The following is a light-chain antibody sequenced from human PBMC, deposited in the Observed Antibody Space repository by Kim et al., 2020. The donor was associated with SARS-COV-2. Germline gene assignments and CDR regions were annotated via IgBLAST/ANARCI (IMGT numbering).Light chain of an antibody. CDR1: QSVLYSSNNKNY. V-gene: IGKV4-1*01. J-gene: IGKJ4*01. CDR3: QQYYGSPLT. CDR2: WAS. Sequence: DIVMTQSPDSLAVSLGERATINCKSSQSVLYSSNNKNYLAWYQRKPGQPPKLLIYWASTRESGVPDRFSGSGSGTDFTLTISSLQAEDMAVYYCQQYYGSPLTFGGGTKVEI.